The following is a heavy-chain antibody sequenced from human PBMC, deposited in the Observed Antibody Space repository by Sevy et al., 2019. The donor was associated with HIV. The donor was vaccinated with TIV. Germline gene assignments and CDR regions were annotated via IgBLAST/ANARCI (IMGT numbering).Heavy chain of an antibody. CDR2: ISASGAST. Sequence: GGSLRLSCAASGFSFTNYAMAWVRQAPGKGLEWVSSISASGASTYYADSVKGRLTISRDISKNTLYLHLNSLRADDTALYYCAKAGDVYVWGSFHLDYWGQGTLVTVSS. CDR1: GFSFTNYA. CDR3: AKAGDVYVWGSFHLDY. D-gene: IGHD3-16*01. V-gene: IGHV3-23*01. J-gene: IGHJ4*02.